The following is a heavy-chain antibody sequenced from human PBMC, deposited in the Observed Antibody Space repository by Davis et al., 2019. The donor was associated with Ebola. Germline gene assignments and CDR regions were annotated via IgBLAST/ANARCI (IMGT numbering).Heavy chain of an antibody. D-gene: IGHD6-19*01. J-gene: IGHJ6*02. CDR2: IYDSGFT. Sequence: SETLSLTCSVSGGSIRGYHWSWIRQPPGKGLEWIGYIYDSGFTNYNPSLKNRVTLSLDTSKNQFSLKLNSVTAADSAVYYCARDSRWLVPGTYYYYGMDVWGQGTTVTVSS. CDR3: ARDSRWLVPGTYYYYGMDV. V-gene: IGHV4-59*01. CDR1: GGSIRGYH.